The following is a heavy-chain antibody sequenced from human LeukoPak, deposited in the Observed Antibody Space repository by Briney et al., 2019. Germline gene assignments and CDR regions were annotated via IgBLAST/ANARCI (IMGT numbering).Heavy chain of an antibody. D-gene: IGHD6-19*01. CDR1: GFTFSSYE. Sequence: GGSLRLSCAASGFTFSSYEMNWVRQAPGKGLEWVSYISSSGSTIYYADSVKGRFTISGDNAKNSLYLQMNSLRAEDTAVYYCARAPGSGWYVNYFDYWGQGTLVTVSS. J-gene: IGHJ4*02. CDR2: ISSSGSTI. V-gene: IGHV3-48*03. CDR3: ARAPGSGWYVNYFDY.